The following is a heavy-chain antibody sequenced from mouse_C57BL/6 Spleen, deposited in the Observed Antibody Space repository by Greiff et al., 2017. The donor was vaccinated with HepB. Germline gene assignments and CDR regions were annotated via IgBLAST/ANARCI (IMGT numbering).Heavy chain of an antibody. CDR3: ARALTGKGAMDY. CDR2: ISSGGSYT. CDR1: GFTFSSYG. Sequence: EVMLVESGGDLVKPGGSLKLSCAASGFTFSSYGMSWVRQTPDKRLEWVATISSGGSYTYYPDSVKGRFTISRDNAKNTLYLQMSSLKSEDTAMYYCARALTGKGAMDYWGQGTSVTVSS. J-gene: IGHJ4*01. D-gene: IGHD4-1*01. V-gene: IGHV5-6*01.